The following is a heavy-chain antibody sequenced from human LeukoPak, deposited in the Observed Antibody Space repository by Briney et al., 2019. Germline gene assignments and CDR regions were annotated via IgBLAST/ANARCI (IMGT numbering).Heavy chain of an antibody. CDR1: GLTFSNAW. J-gene: IGHJ5*02. V-gene: IGHV3-15*01. D-gene: IGHD3-22*01. Sequence: GGSLRLSCAASGLTFSNAWMIWVRQTPGKGLEWVGRIKSKTDGGTTDYAAPVKGRFTISRDDSKNTLYLQMNSLKTEDTAVYYCITVPYYYDCSGYYGCFDPWGQGTLVTVSS. CDR2: IKSKTDGGTT. CDR3: ITVPYYYDCSGYYGCFDP.